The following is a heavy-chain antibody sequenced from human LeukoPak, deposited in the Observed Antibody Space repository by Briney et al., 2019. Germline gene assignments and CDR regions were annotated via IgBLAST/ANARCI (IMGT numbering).Heavy chain of an antibody. V-gene: IGHV1-46*01. J-gene: IGHJ4*02. D-gene: IGHD5-24*01. CDR1: GYTFTSYY. Sequence: ASVKVSCKASGYTFTSYYMHWVRQAPGQGLEWMGIINPSGGSTGYAQKFQGRVTMTRDTSTSTVYMELSSLRSEDTAVYYCATNRDGYDDGGYWGQGTLVTVSS. CDR2: INPSGGST. CDR3: ATNRDGYDDGGY.